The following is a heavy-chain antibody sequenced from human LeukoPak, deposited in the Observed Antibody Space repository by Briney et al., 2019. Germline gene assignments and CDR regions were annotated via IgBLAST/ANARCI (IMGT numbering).Heavy chain of an antibody. V-gene: IGHV3-23*01. D-gene: IGHD1-26*01. CDR3: AKAPEWELPSGGMDV. CDR1: GFTFSNHA. CDR2: IRASGGST. J-gene: IGHJ6*02. Sequence: GGSLRLSCAASGFTFSNHAMSWVRQAPGKGLEWVSNIRASGGSTYYADSVKGRFTISRDNSKNTLYLQMNSLRAEDTAVYYCAKAPEWELPSGGMDVWGQGTTVTVSS.